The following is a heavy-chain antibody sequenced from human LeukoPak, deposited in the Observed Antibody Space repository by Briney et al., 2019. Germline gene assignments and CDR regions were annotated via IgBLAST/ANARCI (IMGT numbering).Heavy chain of an antibody. Sequence: GGSLRLSRAASGFTFSSYGMGWVRQAPGKGLEWVSAISGSGGSTYYADSVKGRFTISRDNSKNTLYLQMNSLRAEDTALYYCASYCSSTSCTLLDVWGKGTTVTISS. CDR1: GFTFSSYG. CDR3: ASYCSSTSCTLLDV. J-gene: IGHJ6*04. D-gene: IGHD2-2*01. V-gene: IGHV3-23*01. CDR2: ISGSGGST.